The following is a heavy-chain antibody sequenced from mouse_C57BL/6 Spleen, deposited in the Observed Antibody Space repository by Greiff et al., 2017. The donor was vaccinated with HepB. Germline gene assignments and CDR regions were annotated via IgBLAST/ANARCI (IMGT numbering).Heavy chain of an antibody. CDR2: ISYDGSN. V-gene: IGHV3-6*01. CDR1: GYSITSGYY. Sequence: EVKLMESGPGLVKPSQSLSLTCSVTGYSITSGYYWNWIRQFPGNKLEWMGYISYDGSNNYNPSLKNRISITRDTSKNQFFLKLNSVTTEDTATYYCARSGKASYFDYWGQGTTLTVSS. J-gene: IGHJ2*01. D-gene: IGHD6-1*01. CDR3: ARSGKASYFDY.